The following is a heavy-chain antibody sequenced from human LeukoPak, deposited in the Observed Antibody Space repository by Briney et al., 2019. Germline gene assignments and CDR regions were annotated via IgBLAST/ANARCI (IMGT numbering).Heavy chain of an antibody. Sequence: GESLKISCKGSGYSFTSYWIAWVRQMPGKGLEWMGIIYPRDSDSRYSPSFQGQVTISVDKSTSTAYLQWSSLKASDTAVYYCERRGYCSGGNCFSSAFDVWGQGTMVTVSS. V-gene: IGHV5-51*01. CDR2: IYPRDSDS. J-gene: IGHJ3*01. CDR3: ERRGYCSGGNCFSSAFDV. CDR1: GYSFTSYW. D-gene: IGHD2-15*01.